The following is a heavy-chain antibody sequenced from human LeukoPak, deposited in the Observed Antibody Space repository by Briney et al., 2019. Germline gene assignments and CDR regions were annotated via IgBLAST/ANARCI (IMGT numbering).Heavy chain of an antibody. CDR2: IKQDGSEK. D-gene: IGHD2-2*01. V-gene: IGHV3-7*01. Sequence: PGGSLRLSCAASGFTFSSYWMSWVRQAPGKGLEWVANIKQDGSEKYYVDSVKGRFTISRDNAKNSLYLQMNSLRAEDTAVYYCARADDPDIVVVPAATDYYYYGMDVWGQGTTVTVSS. CDR1: GFTFSSYW. J-gene: IGHJ6*02. CDR3: ARADDPDIVVVPAATDYYYYGMDV.